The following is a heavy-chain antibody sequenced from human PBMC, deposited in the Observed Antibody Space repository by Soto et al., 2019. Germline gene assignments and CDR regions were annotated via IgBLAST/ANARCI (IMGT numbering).Heavy chain of an antibody. CDR1: GFTFSSYG. Sequence: VQLVESGGGVVQPGRSLRLSCAASGFTFSSYGMHWVRQAPGKGLEWVAVIWYDGSNKYYADSVKGRFIISRDNSKNTLYLQMNSLRAEDTAVYYCANMVRGVTGVVDYWGQGTLVTVSS. CDR3: ANMVRGVTGVVDY. J-gene: IGHJ4*02. CDR2: IWYDGSNK. V-gene: IGHV3-33*06. D-gene: IGHD3-10*01.